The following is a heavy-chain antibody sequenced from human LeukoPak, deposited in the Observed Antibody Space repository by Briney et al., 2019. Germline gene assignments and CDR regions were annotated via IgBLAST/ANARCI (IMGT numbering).Heavy chain of an antibody. CDR2: ISAYNGDT. J-gene: IGHJ3*01. D-gene: IGHD3-22*01. V-gene: IGHV1-18*01. CDR1: GGTFSSYA. CDR3: ARGVYYYDSSGNRGALDF. Sequence: GASVKVSCKASGGTFSSYAVSWVRQAPGQGLEWMGWISAYNGDTNCAQNLQGRVTMTTGTSTSTAYMELRSLRSDDTAVYYCARGVYYYDSSGNRGALDFWGQGTMVTVSS.